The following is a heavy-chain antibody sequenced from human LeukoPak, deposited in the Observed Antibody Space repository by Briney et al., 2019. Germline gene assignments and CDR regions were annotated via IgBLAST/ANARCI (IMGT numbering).Heavy chain of an antibody. CDR1: GGSISRYH. V-gene: IGHV4-59*08. Sequence: SETLSLTCTVSGGSISRYHWSWIRQPPGKGLEWIGFVYYSGTTNYNPSLKSRVTISVDTSKNQFSLKLSSVTAADTAVYYCASSPAIGSGSLDYWGQGTLVTVSS. D-gene: IGHD3-10*01. J-gene: IGHJ4*02. CDR3: ASSPAIGSGSLDY. CDR2: VYYSGTT.